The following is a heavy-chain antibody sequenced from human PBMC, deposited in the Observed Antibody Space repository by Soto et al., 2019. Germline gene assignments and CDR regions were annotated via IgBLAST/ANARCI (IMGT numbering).Heavy chain of an antibody. V-gene: IGHV4-59*08. J-gene: IGHJ4*02. CDR2: IYSSGST. D-gene: IGHD3-10*01. CDR3: ARRYGGGFDY. Sequence: QVQLLESGPGLVKPSETLSHTCTVSGGSISSYYWSWIRQPPGKGLEWIGYIYSSGSTNYDPSLKSRVTISVDTSKNQFSLKLSSVTAADTAVYYCARRYGGGFDYWGQGTLVTVSS. CDR1: GGSISSYY.